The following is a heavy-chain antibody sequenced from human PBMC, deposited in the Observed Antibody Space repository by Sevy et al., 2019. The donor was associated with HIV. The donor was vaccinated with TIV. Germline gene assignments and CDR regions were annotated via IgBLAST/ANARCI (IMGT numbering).Heavy chain of an antibody. Sequence: GGSLRLSCAASGFTFSSYSMNWVRQAPGKGLEWVSSINSGSSYRNYADSVKGRFTISRDNAKNSLYLQMNSLRAEDTALYYCARPVFGESIAAGGTSDYWGQGTLVTVSS. CDR1: GFTFSSYS. CDR3: ARPVFGESIAAGGTSDY. CDR2: INSGSSYR. V-gene: IGHV3-21*01. J-gene: IGHJ4*02. D-gene: IGHD6-13*01.